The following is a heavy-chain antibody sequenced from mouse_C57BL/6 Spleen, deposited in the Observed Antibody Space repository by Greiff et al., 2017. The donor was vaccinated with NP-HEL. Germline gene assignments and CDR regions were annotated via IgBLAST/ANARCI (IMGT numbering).Heavy chain of an antibody. CDR3: ARLGEAY. V-gene: IGHV1-39*01. CDR2: INPYYGST. CDR1: GYSFTDYN. J-gene: IGHJ3*01. Sequence: EVQLQQSGPELVKPGASVKISCKASGYSFTDYNMNWVNQIPGKSLEWIGDINPYYGSTSYNQKFKGKATLTVDQSPSTGYMQFNSLTSEDSAVYDCARLGEAYWGQGTLVTVSA.